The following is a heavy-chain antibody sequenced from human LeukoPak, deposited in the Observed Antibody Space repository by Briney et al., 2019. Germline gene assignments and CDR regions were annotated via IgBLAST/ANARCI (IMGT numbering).Heavy chain of an antibody. J-gene: IGHJ4*02. D-gene: IGHD6-13*01. Sequence: GGSLRLSCAASGFTFSSYGMHWVRQAPGKGLEWEAVISYDGSKKYYADSVRGRFTISRDNSKNTLYLQMNSLRAEDMAVYYCAKEGAAAGTGFDYWGQGTLVTVSS. CDR3: AKEGAAAGTGFDY. CDR1: GFTFSSYG. CDR2: ISYDGSKK. V-gene: IGHV3-30*18.